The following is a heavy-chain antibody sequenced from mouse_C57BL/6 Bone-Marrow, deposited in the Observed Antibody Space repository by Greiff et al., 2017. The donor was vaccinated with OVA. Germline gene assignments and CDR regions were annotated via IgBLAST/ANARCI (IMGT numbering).Heavy chain of an antibody. D-gene: IGHD1-1*01. Sequence: QVHVKQPGAELVKPGASVKLSCKASGYTFTSYWMQWVKQRPGQGLEWIGEIDPSDSYTNYNQKFKGKATLTVDTSSSTAYMQLSSLTSEDSAVYYCARDFTTVVAPTWGQGTTLTVSS. V-gene: IGHV1-50*01. J-gene: IGHJ2*01. CDR1: GYTFTSYW. CDR2: IDPSDSYT. CDR3: ARDFTTVVAPT.